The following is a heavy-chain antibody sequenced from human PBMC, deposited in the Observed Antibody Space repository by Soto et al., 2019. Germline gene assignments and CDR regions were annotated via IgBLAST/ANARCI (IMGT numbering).Heavy chain of an antibody. Sequence: PSETLSLTCTVSGGSIGSGTYFWGWIRQPPGKSLEWIGNIYYSGTAYYSPSLKSRVTISVDTSKNQFSLKLSSVTAADTAVYYCARHGATVYYFGYWGQGTLVTVS. J-gene: IGHJ4*02. CDR1: GGSIGSGTYF. CDR2: IYYSGTA. D-gene: IGHD4-17*01. CDR3: ARHGATVYYFGY. V-gene: IGHV4-39*01.